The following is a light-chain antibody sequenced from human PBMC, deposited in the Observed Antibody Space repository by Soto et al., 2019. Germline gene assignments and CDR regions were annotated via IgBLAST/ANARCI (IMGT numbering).Light chain of an antibody. CDR2: AAS. CDR1: QSVTSNY. V-gene: IGKV3-20*01. J-gene: IGKJ1*01. CDR3: PQYASPPWT. Sequence: EIVLTQSPGTLSLSPGERATLSCRASQSVTSNYLAWYQQTPGQAPSLLIYAASARAAGIPDRFSGSGTGTDFPLTISGLETEDFAVYFCPQYASPPWTFGKGTKVQIK.